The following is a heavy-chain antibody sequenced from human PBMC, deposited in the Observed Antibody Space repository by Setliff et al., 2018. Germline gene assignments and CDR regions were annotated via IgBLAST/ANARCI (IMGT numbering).Heavy chain of an antibody. Sequence: GGSLRLSCAASGFTFSSYSMNWVRQAPGKGLEWVSSISSSSSYIYYADSVKGRFTISRDNAKNSLYLQMNSLGAEDTAVYYCARGHIVVVPAAMGVGMDVWGQGTTVTVSS. V-gene: IGHV3-21*01. J-gene: IGHJ6*02. D-gene: IGHD2-2*01. CDR1: GFTFSSYS. CDR3: ARGHIVVVPAAMGVGMDV. CDR2: ISSSSSYI.